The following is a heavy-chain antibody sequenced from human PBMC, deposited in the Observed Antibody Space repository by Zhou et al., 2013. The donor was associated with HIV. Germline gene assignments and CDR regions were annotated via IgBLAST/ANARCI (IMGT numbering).Heavy chain of an antibody. D-gene: IGHD1-1*01. V-gene: IGHV4-39*07. Sequence: QVQLQESGPGLVKPSETLSLTCTVSGGSISSSSHNWGWIRQTPGKGLEWIASIYYSGTSYYNPSLKSRVTISIDTSKNQFSLKMNSVTAADTAVYYCAREAKQQRRGGXYWGQGTLVHRLL. CDR3: AREAKQQRRGGXY. CDR1: GGSISSSSHN. J-gene: IGHJ4*01. CDR2: IYYSGTS.